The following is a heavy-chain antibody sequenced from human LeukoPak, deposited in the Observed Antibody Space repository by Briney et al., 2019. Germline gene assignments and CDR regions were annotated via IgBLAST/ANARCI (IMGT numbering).Heavy chain of an antibody. CDR2: ISSSSSYI. V-gene: IGHV3-21*01. J-gene: IGHJ4*02. D-gene: IGHD3-22*01. CDR3: ARDLRVVVIPAFDY. Sequence: GGSLRLPCAASGFTFSSYSMNWVRQAPGKGLEWVSSISSSSSYIYYADSVKGRFTISRDNAKNSLYLQMNSLRAEDTAVYYCARDLRVVVIPAFDYWGQGTLVTVSS. CDR1: GFTFSSYS.